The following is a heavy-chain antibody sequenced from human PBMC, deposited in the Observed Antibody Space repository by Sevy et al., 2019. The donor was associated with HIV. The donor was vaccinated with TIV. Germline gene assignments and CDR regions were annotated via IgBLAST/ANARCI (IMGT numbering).Heavy chain of an antibody. V-gene: IGHV3-7*01. CDR3: ARFRGWQLGDYYYYGMDV. J-gene: IGHJ6*02. CDR1: GFTFSSYW. CDR2: IKQDGSEK. Sequence: GGSLRLSCAASGFTFSSYWMSWVRQAPGKGLEWVANIKQDGSEKYYVDSLKGRFTISRDNAKNSLYLQMNSLRAEDTAVYYCARFRGWQLGDYYYYGMDVWGQGTTVTVSS. D-gene: IGHD2-15*01.